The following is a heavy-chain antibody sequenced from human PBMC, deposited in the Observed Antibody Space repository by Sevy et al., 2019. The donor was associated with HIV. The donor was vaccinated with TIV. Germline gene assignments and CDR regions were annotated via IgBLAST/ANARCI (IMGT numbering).Heavy chain of an antibody. J-gene: IGHJ3*02. Sequence: SETLSLTCTVSGGSINSDHWNWIRQPPGKGLEGFGYVYYTGGTNYNPSLKNRVTISVDRTKNQSSLKLTSVTAADTAVYYCARRNDFDIWGQGTMVTVSS. CDR3: ARRNDFDI. CDR2: VYYTGGT. CDR1: GGSINSDH. V-gene: IGHV4-59*08.